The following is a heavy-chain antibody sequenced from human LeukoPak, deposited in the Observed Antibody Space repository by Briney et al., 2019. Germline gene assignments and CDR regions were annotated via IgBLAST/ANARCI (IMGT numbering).Heavy chain of an antibody. CDR1: GYSFSSQW. CDR2: IYPDDSDT. CDR3: ARRQYYDRPKYPPKPCYFDY. V-gene: IGHV5-51*01. J-gene: IGHJ4*02. D-gene: IGHD3-22*01. Sequence: GESLKISCKGSGYSFSSQWIGWVRQMPGKGLEWMGIIYPDDSDTKYSPSFQGQVTISADKSISTAYLQWSSLKASDTAMYYCARRQYYDRPKYPPKPCYFDYWGQGTLVTVSS.